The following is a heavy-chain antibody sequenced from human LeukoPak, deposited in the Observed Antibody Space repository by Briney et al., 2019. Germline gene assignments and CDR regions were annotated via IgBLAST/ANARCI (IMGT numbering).Heavy chain of an antibody. CDR1: GGTFSSYA. CDR2: IIPIFGTA. Sequence: ASVKVSCKASGGTFSSYAISWVRQAPGQGLEWTGGIIPIFGTANYAQKFQGRVTITADESTSTAYMELSSLRSEDTAVYYCARVRDSSSWYFYYYMDVWGKGTTVTVSS. J-gene: IGHJ6*03. CDR3: ARVRDSSSWYFYYYMDV. D-gene: IGHD6-13*01. V-gene: IGHV1-69*13.